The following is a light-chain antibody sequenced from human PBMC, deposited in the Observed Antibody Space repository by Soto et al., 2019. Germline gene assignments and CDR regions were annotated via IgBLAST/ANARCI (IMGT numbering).Light chain of an antibody. CDR2: KAS. J-gene: IGKJ1*01. V-gene: IGKV1-5*03. CDR1: QSISDW. Sequence: DIQMTQSPSTLSASVGDRVTITCRASQSISDWLAWYQQKPGKAPKLLIYKASSLESGVPSRFSGSGSGTEFSLTISSLQPDDFASYYFLQYDSLWTFGERHDSLWTFGQGTKVDIK. CDR3: LQYDSLWTFGERHDSLWT.